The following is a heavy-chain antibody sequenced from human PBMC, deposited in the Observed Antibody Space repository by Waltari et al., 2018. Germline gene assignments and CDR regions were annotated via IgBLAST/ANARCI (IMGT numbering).Heavy chain of an antibody. CDR3: ARHWKRSGYRFDP. V-gene: IGHV4-39*01. J-gene: IGHJ5*02. CDR1: GGSISRSSYY. D-gene: IGHD5-12*01. CDR2: IYYSGST. Sequence: QLQLQESGPGLVKPSETLSLTCTVSGGSISRSSYYWCWIRQSPGKGLEWIGSIYYSGSTHYNPTLESRVTISGDMSKNQFSLKLSSVTAADTAVYYCARHWKRSGYRFDPWGQGTLVTVSS.